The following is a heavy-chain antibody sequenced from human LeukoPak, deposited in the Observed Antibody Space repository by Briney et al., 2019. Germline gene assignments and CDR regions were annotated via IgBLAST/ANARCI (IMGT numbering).Heavy chain of an antibody. CDR2: IKRDGSEK. CDR3: AREMSSGSCFDY. D-gene: IGHD2-15*01. CDR1: GFTLSSYW. V-gene: IGHV3-7*01. J-gene: IGHJ4*02. Sequence: GGSLRLSCAASGFTLSSYWMSWVRQAPGKGLEWVANIKRDGSEKYYVDSVKGRFTISRDNAKNSLYLQMNSLRAEDTAVFYCAREMSSGSCFDYWGQGTLVTVSS.